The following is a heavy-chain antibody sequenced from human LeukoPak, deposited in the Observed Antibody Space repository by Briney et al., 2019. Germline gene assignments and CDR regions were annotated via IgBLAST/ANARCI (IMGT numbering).Heavy chain of an antibody. Sequence: SETLSLTCTVSGGSINSSYWNWIRQPPGKGLEWIGYIYYSGSTTYNPSLKSRVTISVDTSKHQFSLKMRSVTAADTAVYYCARKYYDILTGYTAMDVWGQGTTVTVSS. CDR3: ARKYYDILTGYTAMDV. D-gene: IGHD3-9*01. CDR2: IYYSGST. CDR1: GGSINSSY. J-gene: IGHJ6*02. V-gene: IGHV4-59*01.